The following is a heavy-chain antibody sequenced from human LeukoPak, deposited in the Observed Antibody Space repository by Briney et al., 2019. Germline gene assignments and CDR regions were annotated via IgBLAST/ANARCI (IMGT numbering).Heavy chain of an antibody. D-gene: IGHD6-19*01. CDR1: GFTFDDYA. J-gene: IGHJ4*02. Sequence: GGSLRLSCTASGFTFDDYAMHWVRQAPGKGLEWVSGISWNSGSIGYADSVKGRFTISRDNAKNSLYLQMNSLRAEDTALYYCAKDIRSSGWCPDYWGQGTLVTVSS. CDR3: AKDIRSSGWCPDY. V-gene: IGHV3-9*01. CDR2: ISWNSGSI.